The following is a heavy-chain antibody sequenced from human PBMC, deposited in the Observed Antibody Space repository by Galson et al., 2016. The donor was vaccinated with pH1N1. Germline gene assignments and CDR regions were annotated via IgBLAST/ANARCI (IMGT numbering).Heavy chain of an antibody. V-gene: IGHV5-51*01. J-gene: IGHJ3*02. D-gene: IGHD4-17*01. Sequence: QSGAEVKKPGESLKISCKGSGSKLASSWIVWVRQMPGKGLEWMGIIWLGGSLIRYKPSFQGQVTISADKSINIVYLEWSSLKASDTATYYCARQNDYGDYRGDAFDIWGQGTLVTVSS. CDR2: IWLGGSLI. CDR1: GSKLASSW. CDR3: ARQNDYGDYRGDAFDI.